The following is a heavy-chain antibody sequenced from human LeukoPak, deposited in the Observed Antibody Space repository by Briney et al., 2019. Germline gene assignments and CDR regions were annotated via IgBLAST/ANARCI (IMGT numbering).Heavy chain of an antibody. CDR1: GLTFSNSW. J-gene: IGHJ4*02. CDR2: INNEGTTI. V-gene: IGHV3-74*01. D-gene: IGHD5-18*01. CDR3: AKHGPQIWLRATYFDY. Sequence: GGSLRLSCEASGLTFSNSWMHWVRQAPGKGLAWVSRINNEGTTISYADSVKGRFTISRDNAKNTLYLQMNSLRVEDTAVYYCAKHGPQIWLRATYFDYWGQGTLVTVSS.